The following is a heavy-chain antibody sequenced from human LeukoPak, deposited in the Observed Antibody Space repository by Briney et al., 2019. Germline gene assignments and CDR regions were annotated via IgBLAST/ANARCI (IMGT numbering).Heavy chain of an antibody. D-gene: IGHD3-3*01. V-gene: IGHV3-7*03. Sequence: GGSLRLSCAASGFTFSSYWMSWVRQAPGKGLEWVANIKDDGSEKYYVDSVKGRFTISRDDAKNSLYLQMNSLRAEDTAVYYCAKDRGGITIFGVVIRWGQGTLVTVSS. CDR2: IKDDGSEK. J-gene: IGHJ4*02. CDR1: GFTFSSYW. CDR3: AKDRGGITIFGVVIR.